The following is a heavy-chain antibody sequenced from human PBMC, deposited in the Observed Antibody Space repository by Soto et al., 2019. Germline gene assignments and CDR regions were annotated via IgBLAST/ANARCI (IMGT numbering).Heavy chain of an antibody. D-gene: IGHD6-19*01. CDR1: GFTFSSYA. V-gene: IGHV3-23*01. Sequence: QLLESGGGLVQPGGSLGLSCATSGFTFSSYAMTWVRQAPGRGLDWVSAISSGSGGNTYYADSVKGRFTISRDNSKHTLYLQRNSLRAEDTAVYYCAKGGTSGWAYYYGMDVWGQGTTVTVSS. CDR3: AKGGTSGWAYYYGMDV. J-gene: IGHJ6*02. CDR2: ISSGSGGNT.